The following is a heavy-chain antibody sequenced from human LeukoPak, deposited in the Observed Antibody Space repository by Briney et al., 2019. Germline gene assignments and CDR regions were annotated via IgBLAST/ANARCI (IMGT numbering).Heavy chain of an antibody. J-gene: IGHJ4*02. CDR2: INPSGGST. CDR3: ARESQGYCGGGSCYPDY. D-gene: IGHD2-15*01. Sequence: GASVKVSCKASGYTFTSYYMHWVRQAPGQGLEWMGIINPSGGSTSYAQEFQGRVTMTRDTSTSTVYMELSSLRSEDTAVYYCARESQGYCGGGSCYPDYWGQGTLVTVSS. V-gene: IGHV1-46*01. CDR1: GYTFTSYY.